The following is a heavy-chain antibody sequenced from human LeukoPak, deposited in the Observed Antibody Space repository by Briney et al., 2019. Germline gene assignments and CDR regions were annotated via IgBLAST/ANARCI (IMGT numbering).Heavy chain of an antibody. CDR2: IIPIFGTP. J-gene: IGHJ6*03. V-gene: IGHV1-69*05. CDR3: ARVDRYHFYLDV. CDR1: GGTFRTYS. Sequence: SVKVSCKASGGTFRTYSVTWVRQAPGQGLEWMGGIIPIFGTPNYAQKFQGRVKVTTDDATGTAYMELSSLMSEDTAIYYCARVDRYHFYLDVWGKGTPVTVSS.